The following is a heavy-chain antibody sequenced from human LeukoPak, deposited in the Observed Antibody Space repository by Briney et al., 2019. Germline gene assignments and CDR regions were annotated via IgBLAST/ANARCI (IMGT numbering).Heavy chain of an antibody. CDR3: VREREKQWLF. J-gene: IGHJ4*02. D-gene: IGHD6-19*01. CDR2: IFHTGSA. Sequence: SGTLSLTCAVSGGSISSSNWWSWIRQPPGKGLEYIGSIFHTGSADYNPSLKSRVTLSVDTSKNQFSLKLNSVTAADTAVYYCVREREKQWLFWGQGTLVPVSS. CDR1: GGSISSSNW. V-gene: IGHV4-4*02.